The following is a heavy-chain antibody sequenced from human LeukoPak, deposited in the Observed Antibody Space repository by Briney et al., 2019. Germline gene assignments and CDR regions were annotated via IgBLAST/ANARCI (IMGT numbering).Heavy chain of an antibody. CDR1: GFTFSSYT. V-gene: IGHV3-7*01. J-gene: IGHJ4*02. Sequence: GGSLRLSCAASGFTFSSYTMSWVRQAPGKGLEWVANINQDGSGKYYVDSVKGRFTISRDNARNSLYLQMNSLRAEDTAVFYCATIYFDYWGPGTLVTVSS. CDR3: ATIYFDY. CDR2: INQDGSGK.